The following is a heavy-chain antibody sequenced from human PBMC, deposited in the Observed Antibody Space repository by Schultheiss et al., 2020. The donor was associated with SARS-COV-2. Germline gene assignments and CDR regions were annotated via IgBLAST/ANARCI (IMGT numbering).Heavy chain of an antibody. Sequence: SETLSLTCTVSGGSISSYYWSWIRQPPGKGLEWIGYIYYSGSTNYNPSLKSRVTISVDTSKNQFSLKLSSVTAADTAVYYCASKSPTTVTTGYWGQGTLVTVSS. V-gene: IGHV4-59*01. D-gene: IGHD4-17*01. CDR1: GGSISSYY. CDR2: IYYSGST. J-gene: IGHJ4*02. CDR3: ASKSPTTVTTGY.